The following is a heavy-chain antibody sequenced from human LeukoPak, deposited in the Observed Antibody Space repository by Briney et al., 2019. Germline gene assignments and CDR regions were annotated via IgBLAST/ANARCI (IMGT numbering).Heavy chain of an antibody. J-gene: IGHJ4*02. Sequence: SSETLSLTCTVSGGSSSSYYWSWTRQPPGKGLEWIGYIYYSGSTNYNPSLKSRVTISVDTSKNQFSLKPSSVTAADTAVYYCARLRPGYYFDYWSQGTLVTVSS. CDR1: GGSSSSYY. D-gene: IGHD4-17*01. CDR3: ARLRPGYYFDY. V-gene: IGHV4-59*08. CDR2: IYYSGST.